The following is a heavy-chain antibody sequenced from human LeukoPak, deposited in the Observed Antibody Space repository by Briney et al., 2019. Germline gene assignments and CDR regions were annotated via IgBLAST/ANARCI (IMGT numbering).Heavy chain of an antibody. CDR1: GYTFTSYA. D-gene: IGHD3-10*01. CDR3: ARKITMVRGVINWFDP. CDR2: INTNTGNP. V-gene: IGHV7-4-1*02. J-gene: IGHJ5*02. Sequence: ASVKVSCKASGYTFTSYAMNWVRQAPGQGLEWMGWINTNTGNPTYAQGFTGRFVFSLDTSVSTAYLQISSLKAEDTAVYHCARKITMVRGVINWFDPWGQGTLVTVSS.